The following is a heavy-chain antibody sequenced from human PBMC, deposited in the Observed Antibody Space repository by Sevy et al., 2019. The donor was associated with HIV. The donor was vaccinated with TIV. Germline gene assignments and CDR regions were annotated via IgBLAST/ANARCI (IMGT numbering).Heavy chain of an antibody. D-gene: IGHD2-8*02. J-gene: IGHJ4*02. CDR2: IDSDGNTA. V-gene: IGHV3-74*01. CDR3: ASGKSGYCYQDY. CDR1: GFTFRSYW. Sequence: GGSLRLSCAASGFTFRSYWMHWVRQAPGKGLEWVSRIDSDGNTATYADSVKGRFTISRDNAKKTLYLQMNSLGLEDTFVYYSASGKSGYCYQDYWGQGTLVTVSS.